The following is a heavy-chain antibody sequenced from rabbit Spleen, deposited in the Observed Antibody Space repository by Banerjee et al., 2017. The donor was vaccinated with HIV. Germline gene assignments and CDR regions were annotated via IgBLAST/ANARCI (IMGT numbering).Heavy chain of an antibody. Sequence: QSLEESGGGLVQPEGSLTLTCTASGFSFSSSDYMCWVRQAPGKGLEWIACVYAGSSGSTYSATWAKGRFTVSKTSSTTVTLQMTSLTVADTATYFCARDTGSSFSSYGMDLWGQGTLVTVS. CDR3: ARDTGSSFSSYGMDL. CDR2: VYAGSSGST. CDR1: GFSFSSSDY. D-gene: IGHD8-1*01. V-gene: IGHV1S40*01. J-gene: IGHJ6*01.